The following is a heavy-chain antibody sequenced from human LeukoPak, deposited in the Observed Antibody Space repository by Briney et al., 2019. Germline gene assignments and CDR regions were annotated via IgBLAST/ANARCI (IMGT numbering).Heavy chain of an antibody. CDR2: INPNSGGT. J-gene: IGHJ4*02. CDR1: KYTFTDYY. V-gene: IGHV1-2*02. D-gene: IGHD2-2*01. Sequence: ASVKVSCKASKYTFTDYYMHWVRQAPGQGLEWMGWINPNSGGTNYAPKFQGRVTMTRDTSISTAYMELSSLRSDDTAVYYCARGYCTTTSCREGHDYWGQGTLVTVSS. CDR3: ARGYCTTTSCREGHDY.